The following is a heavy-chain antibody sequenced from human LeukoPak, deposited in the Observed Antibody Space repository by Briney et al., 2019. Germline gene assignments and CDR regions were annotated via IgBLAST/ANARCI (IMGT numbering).Heavy chain of an antibody. CDR1: GFTFDDYG. V-gene: IGHV3-20*04. CDR3: ARALNIVVVPAAMLLAFDI. J-gene: IGHJ3*02. Sequence: PGGSLRLSCAAPGFTFDDYGMSWVRQAPGKGLEWVSGINWNGGSTGYADSVKGRFTISRDNAKNSLYLQINSLRAEDTALYYCARALNIVVVPAAMLLAFDIWRQGTMVTVSS. CDR2: INWNGGST. D-gene: IGHD2-2*01.